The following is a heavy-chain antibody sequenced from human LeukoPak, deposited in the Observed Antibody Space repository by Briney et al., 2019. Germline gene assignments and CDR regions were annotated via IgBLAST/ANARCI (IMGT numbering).Heavy chain of an antibody. J-gene: IGHJ3*02. V-gene: IGHV4-59*06. CDR1: GGSIISYY. Sequence: SETLSLTCTVSGGSIISYYWTWIRQHPGKGLEWIGYIYYSGSTYYNPSLKSRVTISVDTSKNQFSLKLSSVTAADTAVYYCAREVEGKTPLYDYGGNLPPGDAFDIWGQGTMVTVSS. CDR2: IYYSGST. CDR3: AREVEGKTPLYDYGGNLPPGDAFDI. D-gene: IGHD4-23*01.